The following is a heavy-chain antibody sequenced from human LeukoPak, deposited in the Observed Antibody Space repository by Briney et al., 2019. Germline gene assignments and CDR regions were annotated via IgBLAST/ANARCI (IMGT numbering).Heavy chain of an antibody. CDR3: ARAWLTGGSYYAMDV. Sequence: ASVKVSCKASGGTFSSYAISWVRQAPGQGLEWMGRIIPILGIANYAQKFQGRVTITADKSTSTAYMELSSLRSEDTAVYYCARAWLTGGSYYAMDVWGQGTTVTVSS. CDR2: IIPILGIA. V-gene: IGHV1-69*04. D-gene: IGHD3-10*01. J-gene: IGHJ6*02. CDR1: GGTFSSYA.